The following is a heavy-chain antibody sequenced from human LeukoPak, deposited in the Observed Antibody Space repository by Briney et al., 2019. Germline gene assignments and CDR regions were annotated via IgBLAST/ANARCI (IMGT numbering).Heavy chain of an antibody. D-gene: IGHD2-8*01. J-gene: IGHJ6*02. CDR3: ARGRPYRTNGVCHPGIQYYYGMDV. V-gene: IGHV1-69*13. CDR2: IIPMFGTT. CDR1: GGTFSGYA. Sequence: SVKVSCKASGGTFSGYAISWVRQAPGQGLEWMGGIIPMFGTTNYAQKFQGRVTIIADESTSTAYMELSSLRSDDTAVYYCARGRPYRTNGVCHPGIQYYYGMDVWGQGTTVTVSS.